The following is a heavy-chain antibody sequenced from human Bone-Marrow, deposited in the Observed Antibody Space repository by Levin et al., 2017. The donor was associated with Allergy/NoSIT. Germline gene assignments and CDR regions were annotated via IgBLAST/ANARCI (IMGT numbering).Heavy chain of an antibody. J-gene: IGHJ4*02. CDR1: GFTVSNNY. CDR3: AARTPGIGHS. Sequence: SCAASGFTVSNNYMKWVRQAPGKGLEWVSLIYSGGNTYYADSVKGRFTISRDNSKNTVYLQMNSLRAEDTAVYYCAARTPGIGHSWGQGTLVTVSS. V-gene: IGHV3-53*01. CDR2: IYSGGNT. D-gene: IGHD6-13*01.